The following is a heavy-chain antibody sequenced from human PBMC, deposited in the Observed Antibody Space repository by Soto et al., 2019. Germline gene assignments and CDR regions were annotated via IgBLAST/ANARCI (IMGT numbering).Heavy chain of an antibody. V-gene: IGHV1-24*01. Sequence: GASVKVSCKVSGYTLTDLSMHWVRQAPGKGLEWMGGFDPEDGETIYAQKFQGRVTMTEDTSTDTAYMELSSLRSEDTALYYCARHKLWFGELTYYYYMDVWGKGTTVTVSS. J-gene: IGHJ6*03. CDR3: ARHKLWFGELTYYYYMDV. CDR1: GYTLTDLS. D-gene: IGHD3-10*01. CDR2: FDPEDGET.